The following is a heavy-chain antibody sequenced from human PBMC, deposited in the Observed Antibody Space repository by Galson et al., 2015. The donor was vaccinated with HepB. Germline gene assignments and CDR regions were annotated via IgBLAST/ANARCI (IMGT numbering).Heavy chain of an antibody. Sequence: SLRLSCAASGFTFSDYYMSWIRQAPGKGLEWVSYISSSGSTIYYADSVKGRFTISRDNAKNSLYLQMNSLRAEDTAVYYCARVDCSGGSCYSFVYFQHWGQGTLVTVSS. J-gene: IGHJ1*01. CDR1: GFTFSDYY. CDR3: ARVDCSGGSCYSFVYFQH. D-gene: IGHD2-15*01. V-gene: IGHV3-11*01. CDR2: ISSSGSTI.